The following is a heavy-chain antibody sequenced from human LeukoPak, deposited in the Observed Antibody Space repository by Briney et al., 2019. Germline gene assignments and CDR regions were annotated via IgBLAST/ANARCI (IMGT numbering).Heavy chain of an antibody. D-gene: IGHD3-10*01. CDR1: GFTFSSYA. V-gene: IGHV3-30*04. CDR2: ISYDGSNK. J-gene: IGHJ4*02. Sequence: GRSLRLSCAASGFTFSSYAMHWVRQAPGKGLEWVAVISYDGSNKYYADSVKGRFTISRDNSKNTLYLQMNSLRAEDTTVYYCARDDRYYGSGSYPYFDYWGQGTLVTVSS. CDR3: ARDDRYYGSGSYPYFDY.